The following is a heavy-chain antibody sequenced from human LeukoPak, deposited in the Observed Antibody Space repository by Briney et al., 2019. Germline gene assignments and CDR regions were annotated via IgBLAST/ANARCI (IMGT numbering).Heavy chain of an antibody. CDR3: ARAPRDYYDSSGYYRPAPKDFDY. CDR1: GGSFSGYY. D-gene: IGHD3-22*01. Sequence: SETLSLTCAVYGGSFSGYYWSWIRQPPGKGLEWIGEINHSGSTNYNPSLKSRVTISVDTSKNQFSLKLSSVIAADTAVYYCARAPRDYYDSSGYYRPAPKDFDYWGQGTLVTVSS. CDR2: INHSGST. J-gene: IGHJ4*02. V-gene: IGHV4-34*01.